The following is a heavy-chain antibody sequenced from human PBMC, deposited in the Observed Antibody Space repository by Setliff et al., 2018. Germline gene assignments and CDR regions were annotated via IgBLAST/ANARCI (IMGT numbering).Heavy chain of an antibody. CDR3: ARDRTAYTYGLDV. CDR1: DGAFSTYY. Sequence: SETLSLTCDVYDGAFSTYYWTWIRQPPGKGLEWIGEMHQSGRTKFNPSLKSRVNMSVDTSNNQFVLNLKAVTAADTAVYYCARDRTAYTYGLDVWGQGTTVTVSS. CDR2: MHQSGRT. V-gene: IGHV4-34*10. J-gene: IGHJ6*02. D-gene: IGHD3-16*01.